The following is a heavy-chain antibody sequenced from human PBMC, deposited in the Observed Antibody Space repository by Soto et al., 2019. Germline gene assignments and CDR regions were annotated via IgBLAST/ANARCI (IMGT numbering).Heavy chain of an antibody. CDR1: GGSFSGYQ. J-gene: IGHJ6*03. CDR2: INDSGNI. CDR3: ARGLILWFGEFSRRGGYYYYMDV. V-gene: IGHV4-34*01. D-gene: IGHD3-10*01. Sequence: QVQLQQWGAGLLKPSETLSLTCAVYGGSFSGYQWSWIRQTPGKGLEWIGEINDSGNINYNPSLKSRVTILLDTPKKQISRKLSSVTAADTAGYFCARGLILWFGEFSRRGGYYYYMDVWGKGTTVTVSS.